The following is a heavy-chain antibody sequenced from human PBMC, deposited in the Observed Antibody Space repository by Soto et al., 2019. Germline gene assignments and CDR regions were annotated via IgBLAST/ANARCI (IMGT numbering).Heavy chain of an antibody. CDR3: AKDSNAGFDY. CDR1: GFTFSSYG. J-gene: IGHJ4*02. D-gene: IGHD4-4*01. CDR2: ISYDGSNK. Sequence: SGFTFSSYGMHWVRQAPGKGLEWVAVISYDGSNKYYADSVKGRFTISRDNSKNTLYLQMNSLRAEDTAVYYCAKDSNAGFDYWGQGTLVTVSS. V-gene: IGHV3-30*18.